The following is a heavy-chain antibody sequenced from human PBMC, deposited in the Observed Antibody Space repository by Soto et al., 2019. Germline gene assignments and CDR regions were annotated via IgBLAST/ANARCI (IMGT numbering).Heavy chain of an antibody. D-gene: IGHD6-19*01. J-gene: IGHJ4*01. CDR1: GLRYRSFD. CDR2: IADSGYTP. V-gene: IGHV3-23*01. Sequence: HGGSLRPSGSDSGLRYRSFDMSWVGQAPGKGLEWVADIADSGYTPKEADSVKGRFTISRDNSKSTLYLQMNSLRAEDTAIYYCAQNGQWRATPPVAWGQGSLVTVSS. CDR3: AQNGQWRATPPVA.